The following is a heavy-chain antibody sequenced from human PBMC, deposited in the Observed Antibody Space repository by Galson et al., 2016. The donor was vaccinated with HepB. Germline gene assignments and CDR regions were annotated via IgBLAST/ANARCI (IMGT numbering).Heavy chain of an antibody. V-gene: IGHV2-5*02. J-gene: IGHJ2*01. Sequence: PALVKPTQTLTLTCTFSGFSLSTRGVGVGWIRQPPGKALEWFALVYWDDHKRYSPSLQSRLTITKDTSKNQVVLTMTNMDPVDTATYYCAHTGPPRPDDDYLPWSFDLWGRGTLVTVSS. CDR1: GFSLSTRGVG. CDR3: AHTGPPRPDDDYLPWSFDL. CDR2: VYWDDHK. D-gene: IGHD4-17*01.